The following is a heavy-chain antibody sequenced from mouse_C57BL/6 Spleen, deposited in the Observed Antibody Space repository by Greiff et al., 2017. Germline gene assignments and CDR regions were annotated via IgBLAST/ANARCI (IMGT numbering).Heavy chain of an antibody. CDR3: ARGGKYDYDGYYYAMDY. V-gene: IGHV1-63*01. CDR1: GYTFTNYW. Sequence: VQLQQSGAELVRPGTSVKMSCKASGYTFTNYWIGWAKQRPGHGLEWIGDLYPGGGYTNYNEKFKGKATLTADKSSSTAYMQFSSLTSEDSAIYYCARGGKYDYDGYYYAMDYWGQGTSVTVSS. CDR2: LYPGGGYT. J-gene: IGHJ4*01. D-gene: IGHD2-4*01.